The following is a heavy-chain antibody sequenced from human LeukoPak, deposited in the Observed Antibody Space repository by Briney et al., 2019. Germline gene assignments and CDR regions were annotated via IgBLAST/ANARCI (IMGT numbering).Heavy chain of an antibody. Sequence: GASVKVSCKASGYTFTSYGISWVRQAPGQGLEWMGWVTAFYGNTNYAQKLQGRVTMTTDTSPSTAYIELRSLRSDDTAGYYCASVDAGVREVRGVPYIRDVWGQGNTVTVS. CDR3: ASVDAGVREVRGVPYIRDV. J-gene: IGHJ6*02. V-gene: IGHV1-18*01. CDR1: GYTFTSYG. D-gene: IGHD3-10*01. CDR2: VTAFYGNT.